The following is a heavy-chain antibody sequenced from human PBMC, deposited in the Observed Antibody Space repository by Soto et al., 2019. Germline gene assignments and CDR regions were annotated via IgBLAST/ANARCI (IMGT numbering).Heavy chain of an antibody. CDR2: IRYGGST. CDR3: AKDASCYSCGA. D-gene: IGHD2-15*01. J-gene: IGHJ4*02. CDR1: GGSISSSNFY. Sequence: QLQLQESGPGLVKPSETLSLTCTVSGGSISSSNFYWGWFRQPPGKGLEWIGSIRYGGSTYYRPSLERRVTVSVDTCNNQFSLNVSPVTAADTAVYFCAKDASCYSCGAWGQGALVTASS. V-gene: IGHV4-39*01.